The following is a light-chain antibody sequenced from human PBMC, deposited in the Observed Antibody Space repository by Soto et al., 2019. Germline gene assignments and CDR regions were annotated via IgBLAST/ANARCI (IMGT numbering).Light chain of an antibody. J-gene: IGLJ1*01. CDR3: SSYTSSSTLSYV. V-gene: IGLV2-14*01. Sequence: QSALTQPASVSGSPGQSITISCTGTSSDVGGYNYVSWYQQHPGKAPKLMIYEVSNRPSGVSNRFSGSKSGNMAPLTISGLQAEDEADYYCSSYTSSSTLSYVFGTGTKLTVL. CDR2: EVS. CDR1: SSDVGGYNY.